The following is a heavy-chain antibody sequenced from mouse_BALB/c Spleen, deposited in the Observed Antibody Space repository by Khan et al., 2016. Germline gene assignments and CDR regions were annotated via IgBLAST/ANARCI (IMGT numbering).Heavy chain of an antibody. J-gene: IGHJ4*01. CDR3: ARAGLWASMDY. Sequence: EVKLLESGGDLVQPGGSLKLSCAASGFDFSRYWMNWVRQAPGMGLEWIGEINPDSSTINYTPSLKDKFIISRDNAKNTLYLQMSKVRSEDTALXYCARAGLWASMDYWGQGTSVTVSS. CDR2: INPDSSTI. D-gene: IGHD1-1*02. CDR1: GFDFSRYW. V-gene: IGHV4-1*02.